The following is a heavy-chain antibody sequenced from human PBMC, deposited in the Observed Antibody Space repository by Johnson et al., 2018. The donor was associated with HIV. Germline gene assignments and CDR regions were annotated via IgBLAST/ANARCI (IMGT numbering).Heavy chain of an antibody. J-gene: IGHJ3*02. CDR1: GFTFDDYG. D-gene: IGHD3-22*01. CDR3: ARDRGYWDAFDI. Sequence: VQLVESGGGVVRPGGSLRLSCAASGFTFDDYGMSWVRQAPGKGLEWVSTIIGSGGNTYYTESVKGRFTISRDNSKNTLNLQMNSLRAEDTAVYYCARDRGYWDAFDIWGQGTMVIVSS. CDR2: IIGSGGNT. V-gene: IGHV3-23*04.